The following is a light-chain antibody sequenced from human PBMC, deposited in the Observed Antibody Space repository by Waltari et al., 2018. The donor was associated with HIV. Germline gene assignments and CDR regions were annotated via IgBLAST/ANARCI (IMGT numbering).Light chain of an antibody. CDR2: RNN. J-gene: IGLJ2*01. CDR1: DSNMGTNN. CDR3: AAWADNLNGPVV. Sequence: QSVLTQPPSASGTPGQRVTISCSGSDSNMGTNNVPWSQQLPGTAPKLLIYRNNQRPSGVPGRFSGSKSGTSASLAISGLRSEDEADYYCAAWADNLNGPVVFGGGTKLTVL. V-gene: IGLV1-47*01.